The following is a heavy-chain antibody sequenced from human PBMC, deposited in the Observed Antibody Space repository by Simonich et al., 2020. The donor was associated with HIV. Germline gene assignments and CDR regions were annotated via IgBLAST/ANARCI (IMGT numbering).Heavy chain of an antibody. Sequence: EVHLVESGGGLVQPGGSLRLSCAASGFTFSNAWMSWVRQAPGNGMEWVGRIKSKTDGGATDYAAPLKGSITSSRDDSKNTLYLQRNSLKTEDTAVYYCIAALGVGEYFQHWGQGTLVTVSS. CDR1: GFTFSNAW. CDR3: IAALGVGEYFQH. V-gene: IGHV3-15*01. J-gene: IGHJ1*01. CDR2: IKSKTDGGAT. D-gene: IGHD6-13*01.